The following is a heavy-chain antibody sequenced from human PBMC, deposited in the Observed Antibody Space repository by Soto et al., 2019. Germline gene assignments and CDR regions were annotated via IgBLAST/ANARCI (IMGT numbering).Heavy chain of an antibody. V-gene: IGHV3-11*01. CDR1: GFIFGHYY. CDR3: VKGYYDSGGYHYFDY. CDR2: ISTSGNIT. J-gene: IGHJ4*02. Sequence: GGSLRLSCAASGFIFGHYYMSWIRQAPGAGLEWVSYISTSGNITHYADSVKGRFTISRDNAKNSLHLQMNSLKVEDTAVYYCVKGYYDSGGYHYFDYWGQGNLVTVSS. D-gene: IGHD3-22*01.